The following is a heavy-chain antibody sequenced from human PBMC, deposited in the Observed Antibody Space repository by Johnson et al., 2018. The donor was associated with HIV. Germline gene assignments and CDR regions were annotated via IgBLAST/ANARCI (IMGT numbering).Heavy chain of an antibody. CDR2: ISSNGGST. J-gene: IGHJ3*02. Sequence: EVQLVESGGGLVQPGGSLRLSCAASGFTVSSNYVSWVRQAPGKGLEYVSAISSNGGSTYYANSVKGRFTISRDNSKNTLYLQMNSLRAEDTAVYYCAKSGYSGSYTGAFDIWGQGTMVTVSS. D-gene: IGHD1-26*01. CDR1: GFTVSSNY. V-gene: IGHV3-64*01. CDR3: AKSGYSGSYTGAFDI.